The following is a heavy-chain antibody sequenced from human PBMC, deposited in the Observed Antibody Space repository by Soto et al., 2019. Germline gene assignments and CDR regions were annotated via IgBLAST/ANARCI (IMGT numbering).Heavy chain of an antibody. CDR3: ARVRTSCSSTSCYLDP. CDR2: IYSSGTT. Sequence: SETLSLTCTVSCASISSGNYYWSWIRQPPGKGLEWIGYIYSSGTTYYNPSLRSRVTISVDTSNNHFSLRLSSVSAADTAVYYCARVRTSCSSTSCYLDPWGQGTLVTVSS. V-gene: IGHV4-30-4*01. CDR1: CASISSGNYY. J-gene: IGHJ5*02. D-gene: IGHD2-2*01.